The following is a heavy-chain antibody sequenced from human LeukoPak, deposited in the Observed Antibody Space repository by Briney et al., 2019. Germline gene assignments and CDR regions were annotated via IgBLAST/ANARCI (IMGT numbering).Heavy chain of an antibody. CDR3: ARGRAGDYSDY. CDR1: GGTFSSYA. Sequence: SVKVSCKASGGTFSSYAISWVRQAPGQGLEWMGGIIPIFGTANYAQKFQGRVTMTRNTSISTAYMELSSLRSEDTAVYYCARGRAGDYSDYWGQGTLVTVSS. CDR2: IIPIFGTA. J-gene: IGHJ4*02. V-gene: IGHV1-69*05. D-gene: IGHD4-17*01.